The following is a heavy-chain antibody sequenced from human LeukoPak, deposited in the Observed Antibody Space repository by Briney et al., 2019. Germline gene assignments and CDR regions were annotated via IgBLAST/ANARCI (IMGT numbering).Heavy chain of an antibody. CDR1: GFTFSSYA. D-gene: IGHD3-22*01. V-gene: IGHV3-23*01. Sequence: GGSPRLSCAASGFTFSSYAMSWVRQAPGKGLEWVSAISGSGGSTYYADSVKGRFTISRDNSKNTLYLQMNSLRAEDTAVYYCTKSDSSGYYYNYFDYWGQGTLVTVSS. J-gene: IGHJ4*02. CDR3: TKSDSSGYYYNYFDY. CDR2: ISGSGGST.